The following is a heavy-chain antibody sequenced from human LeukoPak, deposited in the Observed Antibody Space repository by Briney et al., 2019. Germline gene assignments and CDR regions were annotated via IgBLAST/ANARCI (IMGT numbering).Heavy chain of an antibody. J-gene: IGHJ6*03. CDR1: GFTFSSYG. D-gene: IGHD6-25*01. CDR2: IRYDGSNK. Sequence: GGSLRLSCAASGFTFSSYGMHWVRQAPGKGLEWVAFIRYDGSNKYYADSVKGRFTISRDNSKNTLYLQMNSLRAEDTVVYYCAKGGGIYYYYMDVWGKGTTVTVSS. V-gene: IGHV3-30*02. CDR3: AKGGGIYYYYMDV.